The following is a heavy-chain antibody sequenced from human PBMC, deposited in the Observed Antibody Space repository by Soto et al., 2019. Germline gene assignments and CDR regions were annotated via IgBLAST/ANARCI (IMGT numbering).Heavy chain of an antibody. CDR3: ARGERQQQRDY. CDR2: IHHSGNS. J-gene: IGHJ4*02. Sequence: SETLSFTCAVSGDSISSDKWWSWVRQPPGKGLEWIGEIHHSGNSNYNPSLKSRVIISVDKSKNQFSLKLSSVTDADTAVYYCARGERQQQRDYWGQGTLVTVS. CDR1: GDSISSDKW. D-gene: IGHD6-13*01. V-gene: IGHV4-4*02.